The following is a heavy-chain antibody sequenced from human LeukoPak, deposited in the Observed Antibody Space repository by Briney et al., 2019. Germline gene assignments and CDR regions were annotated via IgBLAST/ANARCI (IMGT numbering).Heavy chain of an antibody. CDR2: FKTKTDGGTT. D-gene: IGHD3-3*01. CDR1: GFTFTNAW. J-gene: IGHJ3*01. CDR3: TTDNWRGLDAFDV. Sequence: GGSLRLSCAASGFTFTNAWMSWVRQAPGKGLEWVCRFKTKTDGGTTDYAAPVKGRFTISRDASKYTLYLQMDSLKTEDTAMYYCTTDNWRGLDAFDVWGLGTMVTVSS. V-gene: IGHV3-15*01.